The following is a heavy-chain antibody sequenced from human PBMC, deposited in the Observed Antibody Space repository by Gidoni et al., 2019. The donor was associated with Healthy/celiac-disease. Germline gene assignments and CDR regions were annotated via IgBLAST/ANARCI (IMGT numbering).Heavy chain of an antibody. D-gene: IGHD6-19*01. CDR1: GFTFRSYS. Sequence: EVQLVESGGGLVKPGGSLRLSCAASGFTFRSYSMNWVRQAPGKGLEWVSSISSSSSYIYYADSVKGRFTISRDNAKNSLYLQMNSLRAEDTAVYYCARDQWGAVAGDPGDYWGQGTLVTVSS. J-gene: IGHJ4*02. V-gene: IGHV3-21*01. CDR2: ISSSSSYI. CDR3: ARDQWGAVAGDPGDY.